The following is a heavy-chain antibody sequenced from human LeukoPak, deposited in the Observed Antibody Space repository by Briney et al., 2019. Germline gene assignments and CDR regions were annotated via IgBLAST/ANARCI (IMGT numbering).Heavy chain of an antibody. CDR3: ARDRGWLRKADY. D-gene: IGHD5-24*01. CDR1: GFTFSSYE. Sequence: GGSLRLSCAASGFTFSSYEMNWVRQAPGKGLEWVSYISSSGSTIYYAGSVKGRFTISRDNAKNSLYLQMNSLRAEDTAVYYCARDRGWLRKADYWGQGTLVTVSS. CDR2: ISSSGSTI. J-gene: IGHJ4*02. V-gene: IGHV3-48*03.